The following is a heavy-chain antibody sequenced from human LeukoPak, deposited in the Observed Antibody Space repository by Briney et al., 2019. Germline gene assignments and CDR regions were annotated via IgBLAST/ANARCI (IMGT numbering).Heavy chain of an antibody. V-gene: IGHV4-30-4*01. CDR1: GGSISSGDYY. D-gene: IGHD5-12*01. CDR3: ASSIVATTPAY. J-gene: IGHJ4*02. CDR2: IYYSGST. Sequence: SETLSLTCTVSGGSISSGDYYWSWIRQPPGKDLEWIGYIYYSGSTYYNPSLKSRVTISVDTSKNQFSLKLSSVTAADTAVYYCASSIVATTPAYWGQGTLVTVSS.